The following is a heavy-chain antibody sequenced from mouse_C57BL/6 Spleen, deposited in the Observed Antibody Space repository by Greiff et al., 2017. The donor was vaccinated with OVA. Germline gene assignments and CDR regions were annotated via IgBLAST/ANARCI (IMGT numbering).Heavy chain of an antibody. Sequence: EVQLQQSGPGMVKPSQSLSLTCTVTGYSITSGYDWHWIRHFPGNKLEWMGYISYSGSTNYNPSLKSRISITHDTSKNHFFLKLNSVTTEDTATYYCAREDYDYNYLDYWGQGTTLTVSS. CDR3: AREDYDYNYLDY. CDR2: ISYSGST. D-gene: IGHD2-4*01. J-gene: IGHJ2*01. V-gene: IGHV3-1*01. CDR1: GYSITSGYD.